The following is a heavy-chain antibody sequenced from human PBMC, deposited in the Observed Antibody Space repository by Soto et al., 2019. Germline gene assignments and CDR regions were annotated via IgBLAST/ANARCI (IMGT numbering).Heavy chain of an antibody. J-gene: IGHJ3*02. CDR2: IGRSSSFT. CDR1: GFTVSDYY. V-gene: IGHV3-11*05. CDR3: ARDADILTGSDAFDI. Sequence: QVQLEESVGELVKSGRSLRLSCAGSGFTVSDYYMSCILQAPGKGLEWVSYIGRSSSFTNYADSVKGRFTVSRDNAKNSLYPQMNSLRAEDTAVYYCARDADILTGSDAFDIWGQGTMVTVSS. D-gene: IGHD3-9*01.